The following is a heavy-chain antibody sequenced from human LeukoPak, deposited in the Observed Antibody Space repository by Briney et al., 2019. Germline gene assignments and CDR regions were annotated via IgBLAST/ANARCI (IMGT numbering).Heavy chain of an antibody. Sequence: GGSLRLSCAAPGFTFSSFAMAWVRQAPGKGLEWVSTITGSNGYTYYADSVKGRFTISRDNSKNTLYLQMNSLRAEDTAIYYCARESQVAATGRICFDPWGQGTLVTVSS. CDR3: ARESQVAATGRICFDP. J-gene: IGHJ5*02. CDR1: GFTFSSFA. CDR2: ITGSNGYT. V-gene: IGHV3-23*01. D-gene: IGHD6-13*01.